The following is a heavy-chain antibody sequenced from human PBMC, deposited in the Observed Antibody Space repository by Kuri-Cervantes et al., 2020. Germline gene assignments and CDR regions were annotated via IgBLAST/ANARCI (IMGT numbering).Heavy chain of an antibody. D-gene: IGHD4-17*01. Sequence: GESLKISCAASGFTFSDNAINWVRQAPGKGLEWVAVTSYDGGANYYADSVTGRFTISRDNSKNTVYLQMNSLRPEDTAVYYCAKEGGDYGDYAAFDIWGQGTMVTVSS. V-gene: IGHV3-30*17. CDR3: AKEGGDYGDYAAFDI. CDR2: TSYDGGAN. J-gene: IGHJ3*02. CDR1: GFTFSDNA.